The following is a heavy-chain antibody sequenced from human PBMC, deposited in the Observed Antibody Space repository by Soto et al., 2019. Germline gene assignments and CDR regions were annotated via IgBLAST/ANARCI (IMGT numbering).Heavy chain of an antibody. V-gene: IGHV1-69*06. CDR2: TGSGTGPG. D-gene: IGHD2-15*01. CDR3: AMRDSGGSYLFIHS. J-gene: IGHJ5*01. CDR1: GGSLSTNP. Sequence: SVKVSCKASGGSLSTNPISWVRQAPGQGLEWMGGTGSGTGPGNHAQKFQGRLTVTADKSTSTVYMELTNLSSEDTAVYYCAMRDSGGSYLFIHSWGQGTQVTVSS.